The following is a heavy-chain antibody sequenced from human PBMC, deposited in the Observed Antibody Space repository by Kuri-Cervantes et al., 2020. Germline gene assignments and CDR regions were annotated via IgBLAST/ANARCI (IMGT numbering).Heavy chain of an antibody. CDR1: GVTFSSYG. V-gene: IGHV3-30*18. Sequence: GGSLRLSCAASGVTFSSYGMHWVRQAPGKGLEWEAVISYDGSNKYYTDSVKCRFTISRDNSQNTVYLQMISLRAEDRAVYYCVKAPSYLSPHAYAMDVWGQGTTVTVSS. CDR3: VKAPSYLSPHAYAMDV. CDR2: ISYDGSNK. J-gene: IGHJ6*02.